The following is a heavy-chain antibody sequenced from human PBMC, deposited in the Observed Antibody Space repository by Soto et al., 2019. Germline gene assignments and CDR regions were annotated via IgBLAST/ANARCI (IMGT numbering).Heavy chain of an antibody. CDR2: IIPIFGTA. J-gene: IGHJ6*01. CDR1: GGAFSSYA. V-gene: IGHV1-69*13. CDR3: ARRIAVAGTGDYYHYGMDV. D-gene: IGHD6-19*01. Sequence: SGKVCLKASGGAFSSYAISWVRQAPGQGLEWMGGIIPIFGTANYAQKFQGRVTITADESTSTAYMELSSLRSEDTAVYYCARRIAVAGTGDYYHYGMDVWGQGTTVTVSS.